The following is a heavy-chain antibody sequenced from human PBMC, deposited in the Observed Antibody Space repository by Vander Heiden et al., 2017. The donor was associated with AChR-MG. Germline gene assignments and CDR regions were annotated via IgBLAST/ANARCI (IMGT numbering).Heavy chain of an antibody. Sequence: QVQLVESGGGVVQPGRSLRLSCAASGFTFRSYGMHWVRQAPGKGLEWVAVISYDGSNKYYADSVKGRFTISRDNSKNTLYLQMNSLRAEDTAVYYCAKDPFEQLVLPVGYFQHWGQGTLVTVSS. V-gene: IGHV3-30*18. J-gene: IGHJ1*01. CDR2: ISYDGSNK. CDR1: GFTFRSYG. D-gene: IGHD6-13*01. CDR3: AKDPFEQLVLPVGYFQH.